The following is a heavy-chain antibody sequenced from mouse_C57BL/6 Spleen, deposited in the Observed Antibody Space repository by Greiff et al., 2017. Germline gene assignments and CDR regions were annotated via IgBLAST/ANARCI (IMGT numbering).Heavy chain of an antibody. CDR3: ARRGLSSTGYFDV. J-gene: IGHJ1*03. D-gene: IGHD1-1*01. CDR2: IDPSDSYT. V-gene: IGHV1-50*01. Sequence: VQLQQSGAELVKPGASVKLSCKASGYTFTSYWMQWVKQRPGQGLEWIGEIDPSDSYTNYNQKFKGKATLTVDTSSSTAYMQLSSLTSEDSAVYYCARRGLSSTGYFDVWGTGTTVTVSS. CDR1: GYTFTSYW.